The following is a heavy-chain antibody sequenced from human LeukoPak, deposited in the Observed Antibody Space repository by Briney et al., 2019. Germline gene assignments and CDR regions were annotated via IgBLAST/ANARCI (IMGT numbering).Heavy chain of an antibody. D-gene: IGHD1-26*01. Sequence: GSLRLSCAASGFTFSSYAMHWVRQAPGKGLEWVAVISYDGSNKYYADSVKGRFTISRDNSKNTLYLQMNSLRAEDTAVYYCARGGSYLSAFDIWGQGTMVTVSS. V-gene: IGHV3-30*14. J-gene: IGHJ3*02. CDR3: ARGGSYLSAFDI. CDR1: GFTFSSYA. CDR2: ISYDGSNK.